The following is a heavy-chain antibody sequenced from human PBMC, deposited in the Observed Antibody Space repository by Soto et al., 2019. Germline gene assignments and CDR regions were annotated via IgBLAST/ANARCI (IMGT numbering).Heavy chain of an antibody. V-gene: IGHV4-34*01. J-gene: IGHJ4*02. D-gene: IGHD2-8*02. CDR1: GGSFSGYY. CDR3: ARDKITGLFDY. Sequence: QVQLQQWGAGLLKPSETLSLTCAVYGGSFSGYYWTWVRQPPGTGLAWIGEITHSGSTNYNPSLKSRVTISVDTSNNQFSLKLTSVTAEDSAVYYCARDKITGLFDYWGQGTLVTVSS. CDR2: ITHSGST.